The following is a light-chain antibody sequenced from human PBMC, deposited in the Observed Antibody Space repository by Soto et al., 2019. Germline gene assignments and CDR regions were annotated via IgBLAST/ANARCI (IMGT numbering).Light chain of an antibody. CDR3: QQYNNWPPWT. J-gene: IGKJ1*01. V-gene: IGKV1-39*01. CDR2: AAS. CDR1: QSIVNY. Sequence: DIQMTQSPSSLSASIGDRVTITCRASQSIVNYLNWFQQKPGKAPNLLIYAASSLQSGVPSRFSGSGSGTEFTLTISSLQSEDFAVYYCQQYNNWPPWTFGQGTKVDIK.